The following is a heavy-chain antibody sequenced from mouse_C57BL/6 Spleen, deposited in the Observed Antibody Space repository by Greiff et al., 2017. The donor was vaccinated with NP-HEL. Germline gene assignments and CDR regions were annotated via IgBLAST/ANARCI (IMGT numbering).Heavy chain of an antibody. J-gene: IGHJ4*01. CDR2: IDPNSGGT. Sequence: QVQLQQPGAELVKPGASVKLSCKASGYTFTSYWMYWVKQRPGRGLEWIGRIDPNSGGTKYNEKFKSKATLTVDKPSSTAYMQLSSLTSEDSAVYYCAKGPYDGSHYAMDYWGQGTSVTVSS. CDR3: AKGPYDGSHYAMDY. D-gene: IGHD2-3*01. V-gene: IGHV1-72*01. CDR1: GYTFTSYW.